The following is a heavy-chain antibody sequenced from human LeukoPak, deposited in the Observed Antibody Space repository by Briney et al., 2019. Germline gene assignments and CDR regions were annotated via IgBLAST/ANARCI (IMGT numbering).Heavy chain of an antibody. CDR3: ARDAKYYYGSRTFFFYEY. Sequence: SETLSLTCTVSGGSISSTSSYWGWIRQPPGKGLEWIGSIYYSGGTTYYNPSLKSRVTISLDTSKNQFSLKLSSVTAADTAVYYCARDAKYYYGSRTFFFYEYWGQGTLLTVSS. CDR1: GGSISSTSSY. J-gene: IGHJ4*02. D-gene: IGHD3-10*01. V-gene: IGHV4-39*07. CDR2: IYYSGGTT.